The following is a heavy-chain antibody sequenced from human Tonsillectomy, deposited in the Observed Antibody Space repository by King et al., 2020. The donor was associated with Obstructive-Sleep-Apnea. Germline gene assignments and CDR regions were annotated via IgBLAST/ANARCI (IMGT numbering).Heavy chain of an antibody. CDR3: ARQGNDSSGYSLDF. CDR1: GFTFSSYA. D-gene: IGHD3-22*01. V-gene: IGHV3-30*04. Sequence: QLVQSGGGVVQPGRSLRLSCAASGFTFSSYALHWVRQAPGKGLEWVSVISYDGSNEDHADSVKGRFTITRDNSKNTLYLQMNSLRAEDTAVYYCARQGNDSSGYSLDFWGQGILVTVSS. J-gene: IGHJ4*02. CDR2: ISYDGSNE.